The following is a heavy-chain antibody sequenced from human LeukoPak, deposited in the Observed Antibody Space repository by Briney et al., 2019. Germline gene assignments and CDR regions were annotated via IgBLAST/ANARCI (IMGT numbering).Heavy chain of an antibody. V-gene: IGHV1-46*01. CDR1: GYTFTSYY. Sequence: ASVKVSCKASGYTFTSYYMHWVRQAPGQGLEWMGIINPSGGSTSYAQKFQGRVTMTRDMSTSTVYMELSSLRPEDTAVYYCAREISEARQQLATFDNWFDPWGQGTLVTVSS. CDR3: AREISEARQQLATFDNWFDP. J-gene: IGHJ5*02. D-gene: IGHD6-13*01. CDR2: INPSGGST.